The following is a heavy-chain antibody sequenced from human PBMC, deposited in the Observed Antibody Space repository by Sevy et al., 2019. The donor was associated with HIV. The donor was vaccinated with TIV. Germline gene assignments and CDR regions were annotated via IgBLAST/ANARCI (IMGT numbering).Heavy chain of an antibody. D-gene: IGHD1-26*01. Sequence: GGSLRLSCAASGFTFSSYGMHWVRQAPGKGLEWVAFIRYDGSNKYYADSVKGRFTISRDNSKNTLYLQMNSLRAEDTAVYYCAKDGGGWEPEWHFDYWGQGTLVTVSS. CDR2: IRYDGSNK. V-gene: IGHV3-30*02. CDR3: AKDGGGWEPEWHFDY. J-gene: IGHJ4*02. CDR1: GFTFSSYG.